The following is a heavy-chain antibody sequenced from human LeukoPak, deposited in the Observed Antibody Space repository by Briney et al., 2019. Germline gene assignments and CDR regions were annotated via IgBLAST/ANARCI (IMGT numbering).Heavy chain of an antibody. CDR2: IYYSEST. D-gene: IGHD3-10*01. J-gene: IGHJ6*02. V-gene: IGHV4-39*01. CDR1: GGSISSSSYY. CDR3: ARSGLWFGELPHPYYYYGMDV. Sequence: PSETLSLTCTVSGGSISSSSYYWGCIRQPPGRGLERSGSIYYSESTYYNPSLKSRVTISVDTSKNQFSLKLSSVTAADTAVYYCARSGLWFGELPHPYYYYGMDVWGQGTTVTVSS.